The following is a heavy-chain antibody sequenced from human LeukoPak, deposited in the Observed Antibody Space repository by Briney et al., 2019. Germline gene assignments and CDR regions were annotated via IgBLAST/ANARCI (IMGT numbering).Heavy chain of an antibody. J-gene: IGHJ4*02. Sequence: GGSLRLSCAASGFTFSSYAMHWVRQAPGKGLEWVSSISSSSSYIYYADSVKGRFTISRDNAKNSLYLQMNSLRAEDTAVYYCARAALDIVVVPAAIQADYWGQGTLVTVSS. CDR1: GFTFSSYA. D-gene: IGHD2-2*02. CDR3: ARAALDIVVVPAAIQADY. CDR2: ISSSSSYI. V-gene: IGHV3-21*01.